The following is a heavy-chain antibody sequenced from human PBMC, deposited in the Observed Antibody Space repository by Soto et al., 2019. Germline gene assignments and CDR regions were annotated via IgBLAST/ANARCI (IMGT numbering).Heavy chain of an antibody. D-gene: IGHD3-16*02. CDR1: GGSISSSSYY. J-gene: IGHJ6*03. V-gene: IGHV4-39*01. CDR2: IYYSGST. Sequence: SETLSLTCTVSGGSISSSSYYWGWIRQPPGKGLEWIGSIYYSGSTYYNPSLKSRVTISVDTSKNQFSLKLSSVTAADTAVYYCARHNRSYRFYYTDVWGKGTTVTVSS. CDR3: ARHNRSYRFYYTDV.